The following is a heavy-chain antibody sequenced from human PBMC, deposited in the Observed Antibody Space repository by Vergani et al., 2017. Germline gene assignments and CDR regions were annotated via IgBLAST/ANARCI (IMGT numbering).Heavy chain of an antibody. CDR2: INHSGST. CDR1: GGSFSGYY. Sequence: QVQLQQWGAGLLKPSETLSLTCAVYGGSFSGYYWSWIRQPPGKGLEWIGEINHSGSTNYNPSLKSRVTISVDTSKNQFSLKLSSVTAADTAVYYCARDRGGRGYYYYYMDVWGKGTTVTVSS. J-gene: IGHJ6*03. V-gene: IGHV4-34*01. D-gene: IGHD3-10*01. CDR3: ARDRGGRGYYYYYMDV.